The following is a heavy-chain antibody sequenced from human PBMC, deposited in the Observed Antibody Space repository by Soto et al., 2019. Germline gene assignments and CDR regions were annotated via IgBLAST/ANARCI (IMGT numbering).Heavy chain of an antibody. J-gene: IGHJ4*02. CDR3: ARTACSGCSCYPGTFDY. CDR1: GYTFTGYY. CDR2: INPNSGGP. Sequence: QVQLVQSGAAVKKPGASVKVSCKASGYTFTGYYMHWVRQAPGQGLEWMGWINPNSGGPNYAQKFQGRVTMTRDTSISTAYMELSRLRSDDTAVYYCARTACSGCSCYPGTFDYWGQETLVTASS. V-gene: IGHV1-2*02. D-gene: IGHD2-15*01.